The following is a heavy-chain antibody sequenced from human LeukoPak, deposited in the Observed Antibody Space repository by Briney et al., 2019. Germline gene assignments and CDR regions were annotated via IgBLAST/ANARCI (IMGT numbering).Heavy chain of an antibody. CDR2: IYYSGNT. V-gene: IGHV4-59*01. Sequence: SETLCLTCTVSGGSISSYSWSWIRQPPGKGLEWIGDIYYSGNTNYNPSLKSRVTISVDTSKNQVSLTLSSVTAADTAVYYCAGDRGTAAAGLDFDYWGQGTLDTVSS. D-gene: IGHD6-13*01. CDR3: AGDRGTAAAGLDFDY. CDR1: GGSISSYS. J-gene: IGHJ4*02.